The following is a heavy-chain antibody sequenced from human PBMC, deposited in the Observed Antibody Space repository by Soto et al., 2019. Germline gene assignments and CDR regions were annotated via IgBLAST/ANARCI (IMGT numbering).Heavy chain of an antibody. D-gene: IGHD2-15*01. CDR2: ISWNSYSI. Sequence: EVQLVESGGGLVQPGRSLRLSCAASGFTFDDYAMHWVRQPPGKGLEWVSGISWNSYSIDYADSVKGRFTISRDNAKNSLYLQMNSLRAEDTALYYCAKDLPGSDAFDIWGQGTMVTVSS. CDR3: AKDLPGSDAFDI. J-gene: IGHJ3*02. CDR1: GFTFDDYA. V-gene: IGHV3-9*01.